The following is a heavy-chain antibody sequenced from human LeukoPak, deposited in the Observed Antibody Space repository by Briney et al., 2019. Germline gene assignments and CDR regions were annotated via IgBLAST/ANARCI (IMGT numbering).Heavy chain of an antibody. J-gene: IGHJ4*02. CDR1: GYTFTSYA. CDR2: INAGNGNT. Sequence: GASVKVSCKDSGYTFTSYAIHWVRQAPGQRLEWMGWINAGNGNTKYSQKFQGRVTITRDTSASTAYMELSSLRSEDTAVYYCARGRMAGTYVFDYWGQGTLVTVS. D-gene: IGHD6-19*01. CDR3: ARGRMAGTYVFDY. V-gene: IGHV1-3*01.